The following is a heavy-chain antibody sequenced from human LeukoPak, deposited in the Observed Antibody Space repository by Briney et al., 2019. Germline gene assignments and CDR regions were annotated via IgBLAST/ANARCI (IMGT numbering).Heavy chain of an antibody. V-gene: IGHV3-66*01. D-gene: IGHD3-22*01. CDR3: ARGLGDSSGYYFGYFDY. CDR2: IYSGGST. Sequence: GGSLRLSCAASGFTVSSNYMSWVRQAPGKGLEWVSVIYSGGSTYYADTVKGRFTISRDNSKNTLYLQMNSLRAEDTAVYYCARGLGDSSGYYFGYFDYWGQGTLVTVSS. J-gene: IGHJ4*02. CDR1: GFTVSSNY.